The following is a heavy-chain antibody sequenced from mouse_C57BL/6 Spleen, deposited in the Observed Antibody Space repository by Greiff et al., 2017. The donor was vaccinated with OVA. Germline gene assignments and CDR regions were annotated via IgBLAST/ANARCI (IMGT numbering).Heavy chain of an antibody. Sequence: VKVVESGPGLVQPSQSLSITCTVSGFSLTSYGVHWVRQSPGKGLEWLGVIWSGGSTDYNAAFISRLSISKDNSKSQVFFKMNSLQADDTAIYYCASSYYRYFDVWGTGTTVTVSS. CDR1: GFSLTSYG. CDR3: ASSYYRYFDV. CDR2: IWSGGST. J-gene: IGHJ1*03. D-gene: IGHD2-10*01. V-gene: IGHV2-2*01.